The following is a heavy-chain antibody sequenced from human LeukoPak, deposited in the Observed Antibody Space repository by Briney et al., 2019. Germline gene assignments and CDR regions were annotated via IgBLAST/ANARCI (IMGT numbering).Heavy chain of an antibody. CDR2: IKQDGSEK. J-gene: IGHJ5*02. CDR1: GFTFSSYW. CDR3: ARELRFLQWSNWFDP. Sequence: GGSLRLSCAASGFTFSSYWMSWVRQAPGKGLEWVANIKQDGSEKYYVDSMKGRFIISRDNAKNSLYLQMNSLRAEDTAVYYCARELRFLQWSNWFDPWGQGTLVTVSS. D-gene: IGHD3-3*01. V-gene: IGHV3-7*01.